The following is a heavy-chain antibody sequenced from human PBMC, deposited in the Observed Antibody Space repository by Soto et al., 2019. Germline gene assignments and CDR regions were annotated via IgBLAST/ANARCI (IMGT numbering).Heavy chain of an antibody. D-gene: IGHD3-16*01. CDR3: ARDMGYEARRIDY. J-gene: IGHJ4*02. V-gene: IGHV1-18*01. Sequence: QVQLVQSGAELRKSGASVKVSCKASGYTFTSYGISWVRQAPGQGLESMGCISVTTRNTDYAKNLQGRVTMTPETSTSTGYMELRSLRSDDTAVYYCARDMGYEARRIDYWGQGTRVTVSS. CDR2: ISVTTRNT. CDR1: GYTFTSYG.